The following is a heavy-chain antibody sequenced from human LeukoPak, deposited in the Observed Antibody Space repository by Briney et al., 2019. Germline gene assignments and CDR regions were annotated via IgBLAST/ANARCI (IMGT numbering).Heavy chain of an antibody. Sequence: PGGSLRLSCAASGFTFSSYEMNWVRQAPGKGLEWVSYISSSGSTIYYADSVKGRFTISRDNAKNSLYLQMNSLRAEDTAVYYCARGGFYESSGYDYWGQGTLVTVSS. CDR2: ISSSGSTI. CDR1: GFTFSSYE. J-gene: IGHJ4*02. CDR3: ARGGFYESSGYDY. D-gene: IGHD3-22*01. V-gene: IGHV3-48*03.